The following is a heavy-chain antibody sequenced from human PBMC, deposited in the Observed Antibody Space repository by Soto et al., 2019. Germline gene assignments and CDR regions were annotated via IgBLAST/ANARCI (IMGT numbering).Heavy chain of an antibody. D-gene: IGHD2-2*01. J-gene: IGHJ6*02. CDR3: AKVTCSSTSCSYNYYYYGMDV. Sequence: GGSLRLSCAASGFTFSSYAMSWVRQAPGKGLEWVSAISGSGGSTYYADSVKGRFTISRDNSKNTLYLQMNSLRAEDTAVYYCAKVTCSSTSCSYNYYYYGMDVWGQGTTVTVSS. CDR1: GFTFSSYA. V-gene: IGHV3-23*01. CDR2: ISGSGGST.